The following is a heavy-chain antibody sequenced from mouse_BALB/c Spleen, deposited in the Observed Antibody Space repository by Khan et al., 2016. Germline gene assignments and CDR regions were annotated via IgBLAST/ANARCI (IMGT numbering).Heavy chain of an antibody. CDR3: ASNWEGWYFDV. CDR2: ISYDGNN. CDR1: GYSITSGYY. J-gene: IGHJ1*01. D-gene: IGHD4-1*01. V-gene: IGHV3-6*02. Sequence: EVQLVESGPGLVKPSQSLSLTCSVTGYSITSGYYWNWIRQFPGNKLEWMGYISYDGNNNYNPSLKNRISITRDTSKNQFFLKLNSVTTEDTATYYCASNWEGWYFDVWGAGTTVTVSS.